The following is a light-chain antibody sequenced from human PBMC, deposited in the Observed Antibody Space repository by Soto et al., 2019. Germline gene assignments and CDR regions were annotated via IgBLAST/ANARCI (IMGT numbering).Light chain of an antibody. CDR2: LEGSGSY. CDR1: SGHSSYI. V-gene: IGLV4-60*02. J-gene: IGLJ2*01. CDR3: ETWDSNTRV. Sequence: QPVLTQSSSASASLGSSVKLTCTLSSGHSSYIIAWHQQQPGKAPRYLMKLEGSGSYNKGSGVPARFSGSSSGADRYLTISNLQFEEEADYYCETWDSNTRVFGGGTKLTVL.